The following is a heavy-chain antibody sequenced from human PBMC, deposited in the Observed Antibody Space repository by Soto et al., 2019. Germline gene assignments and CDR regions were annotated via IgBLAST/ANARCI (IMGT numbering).Heavy chain of an antibody. J-gene: IGHJ3*02. Sequence: AVKVSCKTSGGTFSTYAISGVRQAPGQGLEWMGGIIPIFGPANYAQKFQGSVTITADESTSTAYMELSSLRSEDTAVYYCASHPQTYTGNHDAFDIWGQGTMVTVSS. CDR1: GGTFSTYA. CDR2: IIPIFGPA. D-gene: IGHD1-26*01. V-gene: IGHV1-69*13. CDR3: ASHPQTYTGNHDAFDI.